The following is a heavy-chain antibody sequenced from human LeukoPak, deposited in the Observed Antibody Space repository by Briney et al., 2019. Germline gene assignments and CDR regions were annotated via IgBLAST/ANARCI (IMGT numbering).Heavy chain of an antibody. CDR3: AELGITMIGGV. CDR2: VSPSGDIT. CDR1: GFIFSSHG. D-gene: IGHD3-10*02. V-gene: IGHV3-23*01. Sequence: PGGTLRLSCAASGFIFSSHGMNWVRQAPGKGLEWVSGVSPSGDITYYADSVKGRFTISRDNSKNRVYLQMNSLRAEDTAVYYCAELGITMIGGVWGKGTTVTISS. J-gene: IGHJ6*04.